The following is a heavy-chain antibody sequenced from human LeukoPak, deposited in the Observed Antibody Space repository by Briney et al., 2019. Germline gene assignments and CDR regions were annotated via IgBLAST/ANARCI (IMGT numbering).Heavy chain of an antibody. V-gene: IGHV3-23*01. J-gene: IGHJ5*02. CDR3: AKEAPYSYGSGGRDNWFDP. CDR2: ISGSGGST. Sequence: PGGSLRLSCAASGFTFSSYAMSWVRQAPGKGLEWASAISGSGGSTYYADSVKGRFTISRDNSKNTLYLQMNSLRAEDTAVYYCAKEAPYSYGSGGRDNWFDPWGQGTLVTVSS. CDR1: GFTFSSYA. D-gene: IGHD5-18*01.